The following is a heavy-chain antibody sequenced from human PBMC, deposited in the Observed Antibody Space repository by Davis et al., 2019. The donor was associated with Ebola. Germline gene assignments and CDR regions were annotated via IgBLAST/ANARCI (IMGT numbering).Heavy chain of an antibody. CDR3: ARDLGRDGYKTTHLDY. CDR2: IQQDGSEK. J-gene: IGHJ4*02. V-gene: IGHV3-7*01. D-gene: IGHD5-24*01. Sequence: GESLKISCAASGFTFSNYWMTWVRQAPGKGLEWVANIQQDGSEKYYVDSVKCRFTISRDYAKNSLYLQMNSLRAEDTAVYYCARDLGRDGYKTTHLDYWGQGTLVTVSS. CDR1: GFTFSNYW.